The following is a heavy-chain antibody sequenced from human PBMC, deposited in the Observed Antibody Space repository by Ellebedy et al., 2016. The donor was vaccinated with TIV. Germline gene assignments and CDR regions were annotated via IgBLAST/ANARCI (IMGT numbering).Heavy chain of an antibody. Sequence: GGSLRLSCAASGFTFRNFAMTWVRQAPGKGLEWVSSISSSGVSSDYADSVRGRVTISRDNSKSTLYLQMDSLRADDSAEHYCAKLDSSGYYYGRLDYWGQGTLVTVSS. CDR1: GFTFRNFA. V-gene: IGHV3-23*01. CDR3: AKLDSSGYYYGRLDY. D-gene: IGHD3-22*01. J-gene: IGHJ4*02. CDR2: ISSSGVSS.